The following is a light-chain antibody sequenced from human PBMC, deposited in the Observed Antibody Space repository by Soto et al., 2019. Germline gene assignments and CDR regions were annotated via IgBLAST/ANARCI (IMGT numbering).Light chain of an antibody. CDR3: QPYNNWPLT. CDR2: DTS. V-gene: IGKV3-15*01. J-gene: IGKJ4*01. CDR1: QGIGDT. Sequence: EVVMRQSPATVSGSPGEGATLSCRASQGIGDTLAWYQHKPGQTPRLLIYDTSTRATGVPTRFSGSRSGAEFTLTINSLQSEDFAVYYCQPYNNWPLTFGGGTKVDIK.